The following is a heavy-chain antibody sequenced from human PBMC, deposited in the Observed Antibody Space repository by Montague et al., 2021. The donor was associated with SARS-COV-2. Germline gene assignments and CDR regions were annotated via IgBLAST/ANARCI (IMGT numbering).Heavy chain of an antibody. Sequence: SETLSLTCTVSGGSISSSNYYWDWIRQPLGKGLEWIGSIYDSGSTYYXXXLKSRVTISVDTSKNHFSLKLSSVTAADTAVYYCARRGRKLLPVATTIGGFDIWGQGTMVTVSS. CDR3: ARRGRKLLPVATTIGGFDI. D-gene: IGHD5-12*01. CDR2: IYDSGST. CDR1: GGSISSSNYY. V-gene: IGHV4-39*02. J-gene: IGHJ3*02.